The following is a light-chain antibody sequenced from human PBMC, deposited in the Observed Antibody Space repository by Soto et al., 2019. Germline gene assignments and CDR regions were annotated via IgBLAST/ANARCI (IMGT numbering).Light chain of an antibody. CDR1: SSDVGGYNY. J-gene: IGLJ3*02. CDR3: SSYTNSNTLQWV. CDR2: EVS. Sequence: QSVLTQPASVSGSPGQSITISCTGTSSDVGGYNYVSWYQQHPGKAPKLMIYEVSNRPSGVSNRFSGSKSGNTASLTISGLKAEDEANYYCSSYTNSNTLQWVFGGGTKVTVL. V-gene: IGLV2-14*01.